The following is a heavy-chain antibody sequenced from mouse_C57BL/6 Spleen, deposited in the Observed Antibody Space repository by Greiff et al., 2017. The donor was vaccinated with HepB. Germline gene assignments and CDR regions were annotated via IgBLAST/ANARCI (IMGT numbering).Heavy chain of an antibody. Sequence: QVQLQQPGAELVKPGASVKLSCKASGYTFTSYWMHWVKQRPGRGLEWIGRIDPNSGGTKYNEKFKSKATLTVDKPSSTAYMQLSSLTSEDSAVYYCARSSHPAYDGYYLAWFAYWGQGTLVTVSA. V-gene: IGHV1-72*01. CDR1: GYTFTSYW. CDR2: IDPNSGGT. CDR3: ARSSHPAYDGYYLAWFAY. D-gene: IGHD2-3*01. J-gene: IGHJ3*01.